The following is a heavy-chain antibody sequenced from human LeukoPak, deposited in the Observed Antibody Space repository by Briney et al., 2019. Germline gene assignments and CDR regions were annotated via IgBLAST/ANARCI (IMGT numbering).Heavy chain of an antibody. CDR1: GFTFSSYA. CDR3: ARDRIAVARFDY. J-gene: IGHJ4*02. V-gene: IGHV3-30-3*01. CDR2: ISYDGSNK. Sequence: PGRSLRLSCAASGFTFSSYAMHWVRQAPGKGLEGVAVISYDGSNKYYADSVKGRFTISRDNSKNTLYLQMNSLRAEDTAVYYCARDRIAVARFDYWGQGTLVTVSS. D-gene: IGHD6-19*01.